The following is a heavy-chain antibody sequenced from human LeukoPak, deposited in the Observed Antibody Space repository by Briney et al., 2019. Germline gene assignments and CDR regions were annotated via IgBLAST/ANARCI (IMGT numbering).Heavy chain of an antibody. CDR1: GGSISSGDYY. D-gene: IGHD2-8*02. CDR2: IYYSGST. CDR3: ARDPRYRWRGEIDY. V-gene: IGHV4-30-4*01. Sequence: SETLSLTCTVSGGSISSGDYYWSWIRQPPGKGLEWLGYIYYSGSTYYNPSLKSRVTISVDTSKNQFSLKLSSVTAADTAVYYCARDPRYRWRGEIDYWGQGTLVTVSS. J-gene: IGHJ4*02.